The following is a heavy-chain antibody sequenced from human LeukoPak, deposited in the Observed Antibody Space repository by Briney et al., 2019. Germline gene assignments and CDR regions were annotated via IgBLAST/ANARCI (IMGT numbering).Heavy chain of an antibody. CDR1: GYTFTSYG. D-gene: IGHD5-18*01. CDR2: ISAYNGNT. J-gene: IGHJ4*02. V-gene: IGHV1-18*01. CDR3: ARAARGYSYGYAFDY. Sequence: ASVKVSCKASGYTFTSYGISWVRQAPGQGLEWMGWISAYNGNTNYAQKLQGRVTMTTDTSTSTAYMELRSLRSDDTAVYYCARAARGYSYGYAFDYWGQGTLVTVSS.